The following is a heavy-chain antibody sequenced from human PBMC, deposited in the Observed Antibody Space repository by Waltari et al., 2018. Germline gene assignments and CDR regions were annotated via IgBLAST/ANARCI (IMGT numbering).Heavy chain of an antibody. CDR3: AKSRGFEY. CDR1: GFTFSRYW. J-gene: IGHJ4*02. D-gene: IGHD2-2*01. CDR2: INYDGSQK. V-gene: IGHV3-7*01. Sequence: EVQLVESGGGLVQPGGSRRLSCGASGFTFSRYWMSWVRQTPGKGLQWVANINYDGSQKYYVDSVKGRFTISRDNAKNSVFLQMNSLRVEDTAVYYCAKSRGFEYWGQGALITVSS.